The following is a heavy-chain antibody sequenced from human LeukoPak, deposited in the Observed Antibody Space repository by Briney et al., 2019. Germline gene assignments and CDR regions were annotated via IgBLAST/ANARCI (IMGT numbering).Heavy chain of an antibody. D-gene: IGHD3-22*01. CDR3: ARGCVYYYDSSGYYEGFDY. Sequence: ALVKVSCKASGYTFTGYYMHWVRQAPGQGLEWMGWINPNSGGTNYAQKFQGRVTMTRDTSISTAYMELSRLRSDDTAVYYCARGCVYYYDSSGYYEGFDYWGQGTLVTVSS. J-gene: IGHJ4*02. CDR1: GYTFTGYY. V-gene: IGHV1-2*02. CDR2: INPNSGGT.